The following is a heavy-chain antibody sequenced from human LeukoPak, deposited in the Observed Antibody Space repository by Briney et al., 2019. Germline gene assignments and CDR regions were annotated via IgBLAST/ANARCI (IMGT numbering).Heavy chain of an antibody. J-gene: IGHJ4*02. CDR3: ARVEVIKLRDFGGHYFDY. Sequence: SETLSLTCTVSGGSISSYYWSWIRQPPGKGLEWIGYIYYSGSTNYNPSLKSRVTISVDTSKNQFSLKLSSVTAADTAVYYCARVEVIKLRDFGGHYFDYWRQGTLVTVSA. CDR2: IYYSGST. V-gene: IGHV4-59*01. CDR1: GGSISSYY. D-gene: IGHD3-9*01.